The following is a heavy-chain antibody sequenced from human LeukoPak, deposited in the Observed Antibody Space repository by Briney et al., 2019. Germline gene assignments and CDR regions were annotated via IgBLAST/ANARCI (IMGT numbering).Heavy chain of an antibody. CDR1: GFTFSSYW. V-gene: IGHV3-7*01. CDR3: ARDQPRQGFWSGYYYMDV. Sequence: RTGGSLRLSCAASGFTFSSYWMSWVRQAPGKGLEWVANIKQDGSEKYYVDSVKGRFTMSRDNAKNSLYLQMNSLRAEDTAVYYCARDQPRQGFWSGYYYMDVWGKGTTVTVSS. J-gene: IGHJ6*03. D-gene: IGHD3-3*01. CDR2: IKQDGSEK.